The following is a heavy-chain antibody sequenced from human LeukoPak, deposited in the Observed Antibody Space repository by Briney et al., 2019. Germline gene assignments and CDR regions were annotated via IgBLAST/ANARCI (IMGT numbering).Heavy chain of an antibody. D-gene: IGHD3-22*01. CDR2: ISGVGGTT. V-gene: IGHV3-23*01. CDR1: GFTFSNYG. CDR3: AKDPYDISGDYYGPTGSVDY. J-gene: IGHJ4*02. Sequence: GGTLRLSCAASGFTFSNYGMTWVRQAPGKGLEWVSGISGVGGTTYYADSVKGRFTVSRDNSKKTLYLQMNSLRAEDTAVYYCAKDPYDISGDYYGPTGSVDYWGQGTLVTVSS.